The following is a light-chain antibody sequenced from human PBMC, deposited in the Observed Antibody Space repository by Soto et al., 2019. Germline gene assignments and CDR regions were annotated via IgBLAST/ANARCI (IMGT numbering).Light chain of an antibody. J-gene: IGKJ5*01. Sequence: VLTQSPATLSLSPGERATLSCRASLNVNSYLAWYQQKPGQAPRLLIYDASNRAAGIPARFSGSGFGTDFTLTISSLEPEDAAVYYCQQRSNWPPITFGQGTRLEIK. CDR3: QQRSNWPPIT. CDR1: LNVNSY. CDR2: DAS. V-gene: IGKV3-11*01.